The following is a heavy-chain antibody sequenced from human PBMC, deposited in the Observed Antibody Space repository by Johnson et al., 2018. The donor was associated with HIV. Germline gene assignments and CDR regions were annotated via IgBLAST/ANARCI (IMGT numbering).Heavy chain of an antibody. D-gene: IGHD6-6*01. CDR3: ARERSIAASPAFDI. J-gene: IGHJ3*02. CDR1: GFTLSSYD. CDR2: IDTAGDT. V-gene: IGHV3-13*01. Sequence: VQLVESGGGLVQPGGSLRLSCAASGFTLSSYDMHWVRQATGKGLEWVSEIDTAGDTYYPGSVKGRFTTSRENAKNSLYLQMNSLRAEDTAVYYCARERSIAASPAFDIWGQGTMVTVSS.